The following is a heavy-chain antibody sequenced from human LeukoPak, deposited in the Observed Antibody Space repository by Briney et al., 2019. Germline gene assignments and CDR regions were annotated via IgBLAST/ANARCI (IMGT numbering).Heavy chain of an antibody. CDR3: ARVGAIQRMGYYYGMDV. V-gene: IGHV4-59*01. J-gene: IGHJ6*02. Sequence: PSETLSLTCTVSGGSISSYYWSWLRQPPGKGLEWIGYIYYSGSTNYNPSLKSRVTISVDTSKNQFSLKLSSVTAADTAVYYCARVGAIQRMGYYYGMDVWGQGTTVTVSS. D-gene: IGHD5-18*01. CDR1: GGSISSYY. CDR2: IYYSGST.